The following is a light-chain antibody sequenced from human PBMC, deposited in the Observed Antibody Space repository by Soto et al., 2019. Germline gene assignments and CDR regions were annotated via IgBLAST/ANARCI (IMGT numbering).Light chain of an antibody. J-gene: IGLJ2*01. CDR3: SSYGGSNNVV. V-gene: IGLV2-8*01. Sequence: QSALTQPPSASGSPGQSVTISCSGTSSDVGGYNYVSWYQQHPGKAPXVMXXXXSRXXXGXXXRFSGSKSGDTAYLTVSGXXXXXXXXXYCSSYGGSNNVVFGEGTKLTVL. CDR1: SSDVGGYNY. CDR2: XXS.